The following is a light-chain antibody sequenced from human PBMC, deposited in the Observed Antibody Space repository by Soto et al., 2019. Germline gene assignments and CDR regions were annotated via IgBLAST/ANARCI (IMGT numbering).Light chain of an antibody. J-gene: IGLJ1*01. CDR3: TSYTSTSTLYV. V-gene: IGLV2-14*01. Sequence: QSALTQPASVSGSPGQSITISCTGTSSDVGDYNYVSWYQHHPGKATKLMIYEVRNRPSGVSNRFSGSKSGNTASLTISGLQAEDEADYYCTSYTSTSTLYVFGTGPKLAVL. CDR1: SSDVGDYNY. CDR2: EVR.